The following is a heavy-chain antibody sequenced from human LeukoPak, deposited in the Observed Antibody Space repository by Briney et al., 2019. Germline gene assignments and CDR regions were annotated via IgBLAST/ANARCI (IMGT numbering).Heavy chain of an antibody. Sequence: GGSLRLSCGASGFTFSSYGMHWVRQAPGKGLEWVAFIRYDGSNKDYADSVKGRFTFSRDNSKNTLYLQMNSLRAEDTAIYYCAKGFDYYMDVWGKGTTVTVSS. V-gene: IGHV3-30*02. CDR2: IRYDGSNK. CDR1: GFTFSSYG. J-gene: IGHJ6*03. CDR3: AKGFDYYMDV.